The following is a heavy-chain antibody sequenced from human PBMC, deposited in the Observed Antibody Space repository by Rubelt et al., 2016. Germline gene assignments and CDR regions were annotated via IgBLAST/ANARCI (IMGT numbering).Heavy chain of an antibody. CDR3: ARLSSGDYTDY. D-gene: IGHD4-17*01. CDR2: IYSGGST. J-gene: IGHJ4*02. Sequence: EVQLVESGGGLVQPGGSLRLSCAASGFTVSSNYMSWVRQAPGKGLEWVSVIYSGGSTYYADSVKGRFPISRDSSKNTVYLQMSSLRAEDTAVYYCARLSSGDYTDYWGQGTLVIVSS. V-gene: IGHV3-53*01. CDR1: GFTVSSNY.